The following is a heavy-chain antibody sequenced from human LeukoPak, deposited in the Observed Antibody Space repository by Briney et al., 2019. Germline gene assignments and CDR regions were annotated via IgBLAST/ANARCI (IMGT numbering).Heavy chain of an antibody. J-gene: IGHJ4*02. Sequence: SETLSLTCTVSGGSISSYYWTWIRQPAGKGLEWIGRIYSSGSTNYNPSLKSRVTMSVDTSKNQFSLRLSSVTAADAAVYYCARGPQSSGSYSVDYWGQGTLVTVSS. CDR2: IYSSGST. CDR1: GGSISSYY. V-gene: IGHV4-4*07. CDR3: ARGPQSSGSYSVDY. D-gene: IGHD1-26*01.